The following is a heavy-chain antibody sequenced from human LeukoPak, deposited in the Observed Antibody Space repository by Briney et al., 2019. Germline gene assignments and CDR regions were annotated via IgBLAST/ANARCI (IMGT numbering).Heavy chain of an antibody. D-gene: IGHD2-2*01. CDR3: AGEPQVPAAWY. Sequence: SETLPLTCTVSGGPISSYYWSWIRQPPGKGLEWIGYIYYSGSTNYNPSLKSRVTISVDTSKNQFSLKLSSVTAADTAVYYCAGEPQVPAAWYWGQGTLVTVSS. CDR1: GGPISSYY. J-gene: IGHJ4*02. V-gene: IGHV4-59*01. CDR2: IYYSGST.